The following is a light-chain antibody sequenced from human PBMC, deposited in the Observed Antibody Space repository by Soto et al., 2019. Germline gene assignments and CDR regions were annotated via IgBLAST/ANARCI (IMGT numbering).Light chain of an antibody. V-gene: IGKV1-33*01. CDR3: KHYDNLPPT. J-gene: IGKJ5*01. CDR1: QDISNY. Sequence: DIQMTQSPSSLSASVGDRVTITCQASQDISNYLNWYQQKPGKAPKLLIYDASNLETGVPSRFSGSGSGTDFIFTISTLQPEDIETYYCKHYDNLPPTFGQGTRLEIK. CDR2: DAS.